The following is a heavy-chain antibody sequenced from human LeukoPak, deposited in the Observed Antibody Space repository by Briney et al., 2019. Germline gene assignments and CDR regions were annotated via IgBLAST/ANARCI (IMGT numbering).Heavy chain of an antibody. CDR1: GGSISSGDYY. J-gene: IGHJ4*02. Sequence: SETLSLTCTVSGGSISSGDYYWSWIRQPPGKGLEWIGYIYYSGSTYYNPSLESRVTISVDTSKSQFSLKLSSVTAADTAVYYCAREGGKYWGQGTLVTVSS. CDR2: IYYSGST. CDR3: AREGGKY. V-gene: IGHV4-30-4*01. D-gene: IGHD6-25*01.